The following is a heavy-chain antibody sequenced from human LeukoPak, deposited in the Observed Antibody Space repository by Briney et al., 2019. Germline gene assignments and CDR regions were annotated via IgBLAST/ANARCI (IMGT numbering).Heavy chain of an antibody. CDR2: INPNSGGT. CDR1: GYSFTGYY. D-gene: IGHD5-18*01. J-gene: IGHJ4*02. Sequence: ASVKVSCKASGYSFTGYYMHWVRQAPGQGLEWMGWINPNSGGTNYAQKFQGRVTMTRDTSISTAYMELSRLRSDDTAVYYCARDQVMDTAMVTDYRGQGTLVTVSS. CDR3: ARDQVMDTAMVTDY. V-gene: IGHV1-2*02.